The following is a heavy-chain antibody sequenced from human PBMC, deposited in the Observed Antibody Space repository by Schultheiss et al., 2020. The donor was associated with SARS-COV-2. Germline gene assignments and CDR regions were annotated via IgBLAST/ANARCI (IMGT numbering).Heavy chain of an antibody. V-gene: IGHV4-31*03. Sequence: SQTLSLTCTVSGGSISSGGYYWSWIRQHPGKGLEWIGYIYYSGSTYYNPSLKSRVIISVDTSKNQFSLKLSSVTAADTAVYYCARDAPYGDYLDYWGQGTLVTVSS. D-gene: IGHD4-17*01. J-gene: IGHJ4*02. CDR3: ARDAPYGDYLDY. CDR2: IYYSGST. CDR1: GGSISSGGYY.